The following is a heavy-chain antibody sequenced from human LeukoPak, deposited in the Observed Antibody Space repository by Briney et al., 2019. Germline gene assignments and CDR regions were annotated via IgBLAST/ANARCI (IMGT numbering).Heavy chain of an antibody. V-gene: IGHV1-18*01. J-gene: IGHJ4*02. Sequence: ASVKVSCKASGYTFTSYGISWVRQAPGQGLEWMGWISAYNGNTNYAQKLQGRVTMTTDTSTSTAYMELRSLRSDDTAVYYCAGDLPGYCSGGSCYSSDYWGQGTLVTVSS. CDR2: ISAYNGNT. CDR1: GYTFTSYG. D-gene: IGHD2-15*01. CDR3: AGDLPGYCSGGSCYSSDY.